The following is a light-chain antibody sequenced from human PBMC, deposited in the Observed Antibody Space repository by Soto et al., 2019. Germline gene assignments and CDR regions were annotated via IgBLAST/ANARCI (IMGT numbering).Light chain of an antibody. CDR2: GAS. V-gene: IGKV3-15*01. Sequence: EIVMTQSPATLSVSPGERATLSCRASQSVSSNLAWYQQKPGQAPRLLIYGASTRATGIPARFSGSGSGTESTLTFSSLQSEDFAIYYCQHYNNWPRTFGQGPKVEIK. CDR1: QSVSSN. J-gene: IGKJ1*01. CDR3: QHYNNWPRT.